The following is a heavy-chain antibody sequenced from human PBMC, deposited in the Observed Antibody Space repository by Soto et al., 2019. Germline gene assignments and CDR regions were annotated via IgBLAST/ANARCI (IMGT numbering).Heavy chain of an antibody. J-gene: IGHJ4*02. CDR3: ARASCSSTSGYDAIYFDY. D-gene: IGHD2-2*01. V-gene: IGHV1-2*04. CDR1: GYTFTGYY. CDR2: INPNSGGT. Sequence: ASVKVSCKASGYTFTGYYMHWVRQAPGQGLEWMGWINPNSGGTNYAQKFQGWVTMTRDTSISTAYMELSRLRSDDTAVYYCARASCSSTSGYDAIYFDYWGQGTLVTVSS.